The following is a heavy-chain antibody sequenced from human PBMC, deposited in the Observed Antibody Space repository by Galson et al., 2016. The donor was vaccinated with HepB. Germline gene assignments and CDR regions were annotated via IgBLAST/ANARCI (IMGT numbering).Heavy chain of an antibody. CDR2: IRNKRNNYIT. CDR3: ATMANGADSD. D-gene: IGHD2-8*01. Sequence: SLRLSCAGSRFSFSDHYMDWVRQAPGKGLEWVGRIRNKRNNYITEYAASVIGRFTISRDDSRNSVDLQMNTLKTEDTAVYYCATMANGADSDWGQGTLVTVSS. CDR1: RFSFSDHY. J-gene: IGHJ4*02. V-gene: IGHV3-72*01.